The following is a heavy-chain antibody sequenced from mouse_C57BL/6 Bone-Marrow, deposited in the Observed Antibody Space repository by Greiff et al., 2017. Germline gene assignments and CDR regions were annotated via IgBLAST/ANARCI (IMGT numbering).Heavy chain of an antibody. D-gene: IGHD1-1*01. J-gene: IGHJ1*03. CDR2: ICSGSSTI. CDR1: GFTFSDYG. V-gene: IGHV5-17*01. Sequence: EVKLMESGGGLVKPGGSLKLSCAASGFTFSDYGMHWVRQAPEKGLEWVAYICSGSSTIYYADTVKGRFTISRDNAKSTLFLQMTSLRSEDTVRYFCARAQIDYYCSSYWYFDVWGTGTTVTVSS. CDR3: ARAQIDYYCSSYWYFDV.